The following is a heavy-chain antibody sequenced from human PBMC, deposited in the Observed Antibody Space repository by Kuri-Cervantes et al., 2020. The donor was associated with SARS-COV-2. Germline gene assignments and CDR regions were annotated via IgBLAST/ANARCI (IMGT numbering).Heavy chain of an antibody. CDR3: ARGTGSYYDFWSGSNFDY. Sequence: SETLSLTCTVSGGSISSSSSYWGWIRQPPGKGLEWIGSIYYSGSTNYNPSRKSRVTISVDTSKNQFSLKLSSVTAADTAVYYCARGTGSYYDFWSGSNFDYWGQGTLVTVSS. V-gene: IGHV4-39*07. CDR1: GGSISSSSSY. D-gene: IGHD3-3*01. CDR2: IYYSGST. J-gene: IGHJ4*02.